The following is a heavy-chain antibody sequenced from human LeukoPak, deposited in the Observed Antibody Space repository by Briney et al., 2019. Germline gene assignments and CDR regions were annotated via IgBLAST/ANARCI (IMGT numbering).Heavy chain of an antibody. CDR1: GFTFSSYG. CDR2: IRYDGSNK. Sequence: GGSLRLSCAASGFTFSSYGMHWVRQAPGKGLEWVAFIRYDGSNKYYADSVKGRFTISRDNSKNTLYLQMNSLRAEDTAVYYCAKSGLERRGDAFDIWGQGAMVTVSS. D-gene: IGHD1-1*01. CDR3: AKSGLERRGDAFDI. V-gene: IGHV3-30*02. J-gene: IGHJ3*02.